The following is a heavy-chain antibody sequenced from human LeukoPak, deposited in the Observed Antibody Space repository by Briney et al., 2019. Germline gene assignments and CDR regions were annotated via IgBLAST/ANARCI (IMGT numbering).Heavy chain of an antibody. V-gene: IGHV1-8*01. CDR2: VHPNGGNT. CDR1: GYPFTTWE. D-gene: IGHD1-14*01. CDR3: ARGPRNDP. Sequence: ASVKVSCKTYGYPFTTWEINWERQAAGQGLEWMGWVHPNGGNTAYAQKFQGRVTMTRDTSISTAYMELSGLTSDDTAVYFCARGPRNDPWGQGTLVTVSS. J-gene: IGHJ5*02.